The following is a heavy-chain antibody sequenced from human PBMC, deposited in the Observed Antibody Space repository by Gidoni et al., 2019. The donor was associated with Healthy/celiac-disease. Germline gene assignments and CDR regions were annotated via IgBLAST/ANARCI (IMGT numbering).Heavy chain of an antibody. CDR3: AREDYYDSSGYYPPVYYFDY. CDR2: TYYRSKWYN. D-gene: IGHD3-22*01. CDR1: VDSVSSNSAA. J-gene: IGHJ4*02. V-gene: IGHV6-1*01. Sequence: HVQLQQSGPGLVKPSQTLSLTCAISVDSVSSNSAAWNWIRQSPSRGLEWLGRTYYRSKWYNDYAVSVKSRITINPDTSKNQFSLQLNSVTPEDTAVYYCAREDYYDSSGYYPPVYYFDYWGQGTLVTVSS.